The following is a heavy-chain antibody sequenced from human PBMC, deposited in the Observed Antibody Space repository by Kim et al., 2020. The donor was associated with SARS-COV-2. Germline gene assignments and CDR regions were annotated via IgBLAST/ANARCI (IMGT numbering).Heavy chain of an antibody. J-gene: IGHJ4*02. Sequence: SETMSLTCTVAGGSISSSSYYWGWIRQPPGKGLEWIGSIYYSGSTYYNPSLKSRVTISVDTSKNQFSLKLSSVTAADTAVYYCARGIRIAAAHFEYWGQG. CDR1: GGSISSSSYY. D-gene: IGHD6-13*01. CDR3: ARGIRIAAAHFEY. CDR2: IYYSGST. V-gene: IGHV4-39*01.